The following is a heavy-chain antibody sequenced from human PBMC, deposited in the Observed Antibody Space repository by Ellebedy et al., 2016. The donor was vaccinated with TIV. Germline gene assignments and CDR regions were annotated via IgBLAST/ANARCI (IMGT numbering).Heavy chain of an antibody. V-gene: IGHV3-53*01. CDR2: IFSDGNT. CDR3: VVFKAGI. J-gene: IGHJ4*02. Sequence: GESLKISCAASGFTVSTNYMKWVRQAPGKGLEWVSAIFSDGNTYYADSVKGRFTISRDNAKDTLDLQMNSLRAEDTAVYYCVVFKAGIWGQGTLVTVSS. CDR1: GFTVSTNY. D-gene: IGHD2-15*01.